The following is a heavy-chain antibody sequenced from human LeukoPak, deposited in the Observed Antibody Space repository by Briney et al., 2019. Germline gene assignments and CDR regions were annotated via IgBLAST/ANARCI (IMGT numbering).Heavy chain of an antibody. CDR1: GYTFTGYY. CDR3: ARGGDIVVVPAATPEQYY. V-gene: IGHV1-2*02. D-gene: IGHD2-2*01. Sequence: ASVKVSCKASGYTFTGYYMHWVRQAPGQGLEWMGWVNPNSGGTNHAQKFQGRVTMTRDTSISTAYMGLSRLRSDDTAVYYCARGGDIVVVPAATPEQYYWGQGTLVTVSS. CDR2: VNPNSGGT. J-gene: IGHJ4*02.